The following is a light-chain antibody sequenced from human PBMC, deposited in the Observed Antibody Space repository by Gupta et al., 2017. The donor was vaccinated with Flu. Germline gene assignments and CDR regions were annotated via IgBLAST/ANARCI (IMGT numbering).Light chain of an antibody. J-gene: IGLJ3*02. CDR1: SGSIASTD. CDR3: QSYDSTDLWV. Sequence: VTTYCTRTSGSIASTDVHWYHQRPAGATTTMMYEDIKRPSGVPDRFSGSIDRSSNAASLTISGLQTEDEADYYCQSYDSTDLWVFGGGTKLTVL. V-gene: IGLV6-57*03. CDR2: EDI.